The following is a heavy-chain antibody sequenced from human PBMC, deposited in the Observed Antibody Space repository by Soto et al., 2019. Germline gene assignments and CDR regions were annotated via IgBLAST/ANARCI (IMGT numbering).Heavy chain of an antibody. J-gene: IGHJ5*02. Sequence: SETLSLTCIVPGDSVSSSRYYWGWIRQSPGRGLEWIGSMSYSGSAYYNPPLKPRVAISVDTSKSQFSLRLSSVTAADTAVYYCARHHTLLTGGRPNWFYPWGRGVLVPVAS. CDR2: MSYSGSA. CDR3: ARHHTLLTGGRPNWFYP. CDR1: GDSVSSSRYY. V-gene: IGHV4-39*01. D-gene: IGHD7-27*01.